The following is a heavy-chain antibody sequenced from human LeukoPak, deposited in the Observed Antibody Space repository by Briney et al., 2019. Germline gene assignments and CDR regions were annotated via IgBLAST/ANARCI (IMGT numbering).Heavy chain of an antibody. V-gene: IGHV3-23*01. CDR1: GTTFSSDA. D-gene: IGHD3-22*01. CDR3: ARDFYYYDSSGPLDY. Sequence: GGSLRLSCAPSGTTFSSDAMSWVRQAPGKGLEWVSATSGSGGSTYYADCVKGRFTISRDNSKNTLYLQMNSLRAEDTAVYYCARDFYYYDSSGPLDYWGQGTLVTVSS. CDR2: TSGSGGST. J-gene: IGHJ4*02.